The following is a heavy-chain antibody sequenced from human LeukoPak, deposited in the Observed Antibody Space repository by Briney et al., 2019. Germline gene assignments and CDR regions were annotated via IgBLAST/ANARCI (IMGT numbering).Heavy chain of an antibody. Sequence: GASVKVSCKASGYTFTGYYMHWVRQAPGQGLEWMGWINPNSGGTNYAQKFQGRVTMTRDASISTAYMELSRLRSDDTAVYYCARVGQQRQYGARHWGQGTLVTVSS. D-gene: IGHD6-13*01. V-gene: IGHV1-2*02. CDR1: GYTFTGYY. CDR3: ARVGQQRQYGARH. CDR2: INPNSGGT. J-gene: IGHJ1*01.